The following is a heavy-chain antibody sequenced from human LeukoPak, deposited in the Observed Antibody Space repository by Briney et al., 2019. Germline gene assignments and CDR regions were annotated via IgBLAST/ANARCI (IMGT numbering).Heavy chain of an antibody. D-gene: IGHD6-13*01. CDR3: ARGRVLAAAGWTILLY. CDR1: GGTFSSYD. CDR2: MNPNSGNT. J-gene: IGHJ4*02. V-gene: IGHV1-8*02. Sequence: ASVKVSCKASGGTFSSYDINWVRQATGQGLEWMGWMNPNSGNTGYAQKFQGRVTMTRNTSISTAYMELSSLRSEDTAVYYCARGRVLAAAGWTILLYWGQGTLVTVSS.